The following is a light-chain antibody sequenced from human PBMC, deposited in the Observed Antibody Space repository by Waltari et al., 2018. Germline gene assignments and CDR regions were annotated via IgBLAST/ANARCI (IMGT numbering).Light chain of an antibody. J-gene: IGLJ3*02. CDR2: DVN. V-gene: IGLV2-14*03. CDR1: SSDVGGYNY. Sequence: QSALTQPASVSGSPGQSITISCTGTSSDVGGYNYVSWYQQHPGKAPKLMIYDVNNRPSWVSKRFSGSQSGNTASLTISGLQAEDEADYYCSSYTSSSTWVFGGGTKLTVL. CDR3: SSYTSSSTWV.